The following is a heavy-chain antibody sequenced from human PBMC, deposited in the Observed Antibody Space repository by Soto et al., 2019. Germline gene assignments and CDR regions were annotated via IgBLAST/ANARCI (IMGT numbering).Heavy chain of an antibody. J-gene: IGHJ6*02. CDR2: IYYSGST. V-gene: IGHV4-39*01. D-gene: IGHD3-9*01. CDR3: ARLALLRYFDWLNNGMDV. Sequence: SETLSLTCTVSGGSISSSSYSWGWIRQPPGKGLEWIGSIYYSGSTYYNPSLKSRVTISVDTSKNQFSLKLSSVTAADTAVYYCARLALLRYFDWLNNGMDVWGQGTTVTVSS. CDR1: GGSISSSSYS.